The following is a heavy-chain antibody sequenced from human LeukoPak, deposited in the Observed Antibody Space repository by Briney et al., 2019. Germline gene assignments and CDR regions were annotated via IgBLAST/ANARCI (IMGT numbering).Heavy chain of an antibody. Sequence: PGGSLRLSCAASGFTFSSYGMSWVRQAPGKGLEWVSIISGSGGSTYYADSVKGRFTISRDNSKNTLYLQMNSLRAEDTAVYYCAKDYYGSGSYFVPIDYWGQGTLVTVSS. J-gene: IGHJ4*02. V-gene: IGHV3-23*01. CDR1: GFTFSSYG. D-gene: IGHD3-10*01. CDR2: ISGSGGST. CDR3: AKDYYGSGSYFVPIDY.